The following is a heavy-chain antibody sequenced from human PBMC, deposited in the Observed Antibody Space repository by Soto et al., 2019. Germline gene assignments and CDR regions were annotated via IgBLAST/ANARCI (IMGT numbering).Heavy chain of an antibody. V-gene: IGHV4-39*01. CDR2: IYNRGTT. J-gene: IGHJ4*02. CDR1: GGSISSSSYY. CDR3: ARKSDAVASKPPDY. D-gene: IGHD6-19*01. Sequence: QLQLQESGPGLVKPSETLSLTCTVSGGSISSSSYYWGWIRQPPGKGLEWMGSIYNRGTTSYNPSPKSRVTISIDTSKNQPSRRLSSVTVAATAVYFCARKSDAVASKPPDYWGQGTLVTVSS.